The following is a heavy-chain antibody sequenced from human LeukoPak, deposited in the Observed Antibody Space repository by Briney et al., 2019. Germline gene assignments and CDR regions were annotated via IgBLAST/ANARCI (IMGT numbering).Heavy chain of an antibody. CDR3: ARRLTQYDCFDP. CDR1: GDSVSSNSVT. D-gene: IGHD2-2*01. Sequence: SQTLSLTCAISGDSVSSNSVTWNWIRQSPSRGLEWLGRTYHRSTWYNDYAVSVRGRITVNPDTSKNQFSLHLNSVTPEDTAVYYCARRLTQYDCFDPWGQGILVTVSS. CDR2: TYHRSTWYN. J-gene: IGHJ5*02. V-gene: IGHV6-1*01.